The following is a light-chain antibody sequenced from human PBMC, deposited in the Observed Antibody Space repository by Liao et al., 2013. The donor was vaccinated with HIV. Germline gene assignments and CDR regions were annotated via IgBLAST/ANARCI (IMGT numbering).Light chain of an antibody. CDR3: QAWDSSTDWV. V-gene: IGLV3-1*01. CDR1: KLGDKY. J-gene: IGLJ3*02. CDR2: YDG. Sequence: SYELTQPPSVSVSPGQTASITCSGDKLGDKYACWYQQKPGQAPVLLIYYDGDRPSGIPERFSGSNSGNTATLTISGTQAMDEADYYCQAWDSSTDWVFGGGTKLTVL.